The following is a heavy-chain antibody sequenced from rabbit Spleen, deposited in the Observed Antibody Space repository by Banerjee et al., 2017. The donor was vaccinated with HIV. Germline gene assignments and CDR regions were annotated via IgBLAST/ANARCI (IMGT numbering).Heavy chain of an antibody. Sequence: QSLEESGGDLVKPGASLTLTCTASGFSFSSSYYMCWVRQAPGKGLELIACIETIFDFTDYASWAKGRFTISKTSSTTVTLQMTSLTGADTATYFCARDLVAVIGWNFNLWGPGTLVTVS. CDR3: ARDLVAVIGWNFNL. CDR1: GFSFSSSYY. V-gene: IGHV1S40*01. D-gene: IGHD1-1*01. J-gene: IGHJ4*01. CDR2: IETIFDFT.